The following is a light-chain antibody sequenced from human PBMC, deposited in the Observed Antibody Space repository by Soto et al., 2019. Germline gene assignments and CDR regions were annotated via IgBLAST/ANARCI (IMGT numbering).Light chain of an antibody. V-gene: IGKV3-20*01. Sequence: DTVLTQSPGTLSLTSGERATLSCRASQSISSNLAWYQQKPGQAPRLLIHGASSRATGIPDRFSGSGSGTDFTLTISRLEPEDFAVYYCQQYGSSPWTFGQGTKV. CDR2: GAS. CDR3: QQYGSSPWT. CDR1: QSISSN. J-gene: IGKJ1*01.